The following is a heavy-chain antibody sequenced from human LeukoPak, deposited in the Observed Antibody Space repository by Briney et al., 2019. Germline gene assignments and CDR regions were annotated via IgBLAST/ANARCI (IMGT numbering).Heavy chain of an antibody. J-gene: IGHJ4*02. CDR2: INTNTGNP. CDR1: GGTFSSNA. V-gene: IGHV7-4-1*02. D-gene: IGHD2-15*01. Sequence: ASVKVSCKASGGTFSSNAISWVRQAPGQGLEWMGWINTNTGNPTYAQGFTGRFVFSLDTSVSTAYLQISSLKPEDTAVYYCATGGYCGGGSCRNFDYWGQGTLVSVSS. CDR3: ATGGYCGGGSCRNFDY.